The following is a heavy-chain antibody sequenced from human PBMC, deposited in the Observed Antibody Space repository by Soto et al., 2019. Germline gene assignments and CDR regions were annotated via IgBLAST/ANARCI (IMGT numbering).Heavy chain of an antibody. CDR3: AKFERRGIGWYAFDY. CDR1: GFTFSSYG. J-gene: IGHJ4*02. V-gene: IGHV3-30*18. Sequence: QVQLVESGGGVVQSGRSLRLSCAASGFTFSSYGMHWVRQAPGKWLEWVAVISYDGSNKYYADSVKGRFTISRDNSKNTLYLQMNSLRTEDTAVYYCAKFERRGIGWYAFDYWGQGTLVTVSS. CDR2: ISYDGSNK. D-gene: IGHD6-19*01.